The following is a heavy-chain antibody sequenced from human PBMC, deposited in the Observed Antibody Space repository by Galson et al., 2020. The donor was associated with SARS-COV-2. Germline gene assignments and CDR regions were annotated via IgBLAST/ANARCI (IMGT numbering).Heavy chain of an antibody. V-gene: IGHV3-48*04. CDR3: VRMVSKYDFWTGPFDF. Sequence: GGSLRLSCVASGFTFNNYNMNWVRQAPGKGLEWVSYISSSSVTLYYADSVKGRFTISRDNAKKSLYLQMNSLGAEDTAVYYCVRMVSKYDFWTGPFDFWGQGSLVTVSS. D-gene: IGHD3-3*01. CDR1: GFTFNNYN. J-gene: IGHJ4*02. CDR2: ISSSSVTL.